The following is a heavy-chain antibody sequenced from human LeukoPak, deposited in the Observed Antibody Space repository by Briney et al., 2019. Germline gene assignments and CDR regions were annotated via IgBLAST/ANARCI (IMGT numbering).Heavy chain of an antibody. V-gene: IGHV4-34*01. CDR2: INHSGST. CDR3: ARGPYVYYYYGMDV. Sequence: MSSETLSLTCAVYGGSFSGYYWSWIRQPPGKGLEWIGEINHSGSTNYNPSLKSRVTISVDTSKNQFSLKLSSVTAADTAVYYCARGPYVYYYYGMDVWSQGTTVTVSS. CDR1: GGSFSGYY. J-gene: IGHJ6*02. D-gene: IGHD3-10*02.